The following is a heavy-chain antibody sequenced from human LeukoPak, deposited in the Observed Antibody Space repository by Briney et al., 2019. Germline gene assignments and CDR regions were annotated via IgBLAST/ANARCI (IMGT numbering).Heavy chain of an antibody. CDR2: IYHSGST. Sequence: KTSETLPLTCAVSGGSISSGGYSWSWIRQPPGKGLEWIGYIYHSGSTYYNPSLKSRVTISVDRSKNQFSLKLSSVTAADTAVYYCARGGSYYGVYYFDYWGQGTLVTVSS. D-gene: IGHD1-26*01. J-gene: IGHJ4*02. CDR1: GGSISSGGYS. CDR3: ARGGSYYGVYYFDY. V-gene: IGHV4-30-2*01.